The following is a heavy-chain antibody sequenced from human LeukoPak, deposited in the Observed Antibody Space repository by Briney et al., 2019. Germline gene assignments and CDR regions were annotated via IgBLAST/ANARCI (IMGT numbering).Heavy chain of an antibody. CDR1: VFTFSSYW. Sequence: GGSLRLSCAASVFTFSSYWMYWVRQAPGKGLVWVSHIGRDGDNTNYADSVKGRFTVSRDNTKNTLYLHMKSLRAEDTAVYFCTRDFWGIDYWGQGTLVTVSS. D-gene: IGHD7-27*01. J-gene: IGHJ4*02. V-gene: IGHV3-74*01. CDR2: IGRDGDNT. CDR3: TRDFWGIDY.